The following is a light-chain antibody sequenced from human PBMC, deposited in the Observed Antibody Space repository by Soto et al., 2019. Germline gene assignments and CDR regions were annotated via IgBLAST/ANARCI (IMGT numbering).Light chain of an antibody. CDR1: SSNIGSNY. CDR2: RND. V-gene: IGLV1-47*01. Sequence: QSVLTQPPSASGTPGQRVPLSCSGSSSNIGSNYVYWYQQLAGTAPKLLLHRNDQRPSGFPDRFSDSKSGTSASLAISGLRSEDEADYYCAAWDDSLSGVVFGGGTKLTVL. CDR3: AAWDDSLSGVV. J-gene: IGLJ2*01.